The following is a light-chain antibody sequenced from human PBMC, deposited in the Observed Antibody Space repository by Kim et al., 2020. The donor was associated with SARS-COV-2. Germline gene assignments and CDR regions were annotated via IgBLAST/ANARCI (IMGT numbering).Light chain of an antibody. J-gene: IGKJ5*01. CDR2: AAS. CDR3: QQSYSTPIT. Sequence: ASVGDRVTTSCRASQSISSYLYCYQQRPGKAPQLLIYAASSLQSVVPSRFSGSGSGTDFTLTISSLQPEDFATYYGQQSYSTPITFGQGTRREIK. V-gene: IGKV1-39*01. CDR1: QSISSY.